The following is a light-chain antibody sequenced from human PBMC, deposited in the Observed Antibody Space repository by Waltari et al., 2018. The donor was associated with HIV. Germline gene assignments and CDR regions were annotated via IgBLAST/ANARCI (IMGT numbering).Light chain of an antibody. Sequence: SXXTXPPXASXXPXQXXXXXXSXSXXNTGSNYVYWYQQAPGTAPKLLXYRXNXRPSGVPDRFSGXXSGXSASLAISGLRSEDEADYYCAAWDDSLSGHVVFGGGTKLTVL. V-gene: IGLV1-47*01. CDR1: XXNTGSNY. CDR2: RXN. CDR3: AAWDDSLSGHVV. J-gene: IGLJ2*01.